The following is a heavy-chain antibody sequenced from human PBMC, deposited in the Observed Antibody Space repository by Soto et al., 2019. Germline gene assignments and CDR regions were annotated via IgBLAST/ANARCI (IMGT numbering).Heavy chain of an antibody. V-gene: IGHV4-59*01. CDR1: GGSISSYY. D-gene: IGHD3-16*02. J-gene: IGHJ5*02. CDR2: IYYSGST. CDR3: ARADRNWFGP. Sequence: SETLSLTCTVSGGSISSYYWSWIRQPPGKGLEWIGYIYYSGSTNYNPSLESRVTISVDTSKNQFSLKLSSVTAADTAVYYCARADRNWFGPWGQGTLVTVSS.